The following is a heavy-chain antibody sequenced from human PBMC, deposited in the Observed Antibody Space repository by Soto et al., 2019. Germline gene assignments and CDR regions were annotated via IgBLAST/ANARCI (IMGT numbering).Heavy chain of an antibody. Sequence: QVQLQVSGPGLVKPSATLSLSCTVSTGSSDSFYWSWIRQPPGKGLEWIGYFFYTGSTNYNPSLKGPRTISLDMSSSQFSLRLTSVSAADTAMYYCARSRDGYNLNPIDQWGQGLLVTVSS. V-gene: IGHV4-59*01. CDR2: FFYTGST. CDR3: ARSRDGYNLNPIDQ. J-gene: IGHJ4*02. CDR1: TGSSDSFY. D-gene: IGHD5-12*01.